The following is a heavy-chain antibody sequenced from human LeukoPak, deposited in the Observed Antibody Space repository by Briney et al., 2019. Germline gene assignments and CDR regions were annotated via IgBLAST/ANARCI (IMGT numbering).Heavy chain of an antibody. V-gene: IGHV3-23*01. Sequence: PAGSLRLSCAASGFTFSSYAMSWVRQAPGKGLEWVSAISGSGGSTYYADSVKGRFTISRDNSKNTLYLQMNSLRAEDTAVYYCAKVQEYGGDFFDYWGQGTLVSVST. CDR3: AKVQEYGGDFFDY. CDR1: GFTFSSYA. CDR2: ISGSGGST. J-gene: IGHJ4*02. D-gene: IGHD4-23*01.